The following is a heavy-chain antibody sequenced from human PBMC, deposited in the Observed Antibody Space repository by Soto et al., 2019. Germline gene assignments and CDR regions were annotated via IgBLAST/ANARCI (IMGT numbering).Heavy chain of an antibody. CDR1: GGSISSSIYY. D-gene: IGHD6-13*01. CDR2: IYYTGRS. Sequence: PSETLSLTCTVSGGSISSSIYYLGWIRQPPGKGLEWIASIYYTGRSYYNPSLKSRVAIFADTSKTQFSLRLRSVTASDTAVYYCAAQGSSSWNTDYWGQGILVTVSS. J-gene: IGHJ4*02. CDR3: AAQGSSSWNTDY. V-gene: IGHV4-39*01.